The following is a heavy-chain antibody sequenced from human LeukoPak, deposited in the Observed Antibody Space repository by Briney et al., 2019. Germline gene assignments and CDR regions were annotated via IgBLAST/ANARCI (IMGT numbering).Heavy chain of an antibody. Sequence: GGSLRLSCAASGFTFSSYAMSWVRQAPGKGLEWVSSISSSSSYIYYADSVKGRFTISRDNAKNSLYLQMNSLRAEDTAVYYCASGGSALTDYWGQGTLVTVSS. J-gene: IGHJ4*02. CDR1: GFTFSSYA. V-gene: IGHV3-21*01. CDR2: ISSSSSYI. CDR3: ASGGSALTDY. D-gene: IGHD2-15*01.